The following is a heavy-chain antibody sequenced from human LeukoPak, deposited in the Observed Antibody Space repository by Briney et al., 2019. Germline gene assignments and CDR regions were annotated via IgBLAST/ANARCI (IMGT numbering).Heavy chain of an antibody. D-gene: IGHD1-20*01. V-gene: IGHV3-23*01. Sequence: GGSLRLSCAASGFTLSSYGMSWVRQAPAKGLEWVSTLSASGDSTYYVDSVKGRFTISRDNSKDTLYLQMDSLRAEDTAVYYCAKRECSDNNCYFVNWGQGTLVTVSS. CDR1: GFTLSSYG. CDR2: LSASGDST. J-gene: IGHJ4*02. CDR3: AKRECSDNNCYFVN.